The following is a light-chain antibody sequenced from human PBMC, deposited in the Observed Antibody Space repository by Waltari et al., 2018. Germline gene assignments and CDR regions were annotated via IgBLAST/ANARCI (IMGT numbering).Light chain of an antibody. CDR1: SSNIESNY. V-gene: IGLV1-47*01. Sequence: QSVLTQSPSASGTPWQRVTISCSGSSSNIESNYVFWYQQIPGTAPKLLIFRDNMRPSGVPDRFSASKSGTSASLAISGLRSEDGADYYCAAWDNSLSSVLFGGGTKLTVL. CDR3: AAWDNSLSSVL. CDR2: RDN. J-gene: IGLJ2*01.